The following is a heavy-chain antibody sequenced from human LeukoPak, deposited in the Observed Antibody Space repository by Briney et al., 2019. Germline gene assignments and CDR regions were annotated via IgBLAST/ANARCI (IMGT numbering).Heavy chain of an antibody. Sequence: PSETLSLTCTVSGGSISSYYWSWIRQPPGKGLEWIGYIYYSGSTNYNPSLKSRVTISVDTSKNQVSLKLRSVTAADTAVYYCARDKGTSYLSSFDYWGQGTLVTVSS. V-gene: IGHV4-59*01. CDR1: GGSISSYY. J-gene: IGHJ4*02. CDR2: IYYSGST. D-gene: IGHD6-6*01. CDR3: ARDKGTSYLSSFDY.